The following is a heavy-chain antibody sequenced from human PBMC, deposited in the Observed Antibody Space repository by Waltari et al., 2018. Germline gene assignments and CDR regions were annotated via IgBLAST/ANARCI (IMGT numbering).Heavy chain of an antibody. Sequence: QVQLVQSGAEVKKPGASVKVSCKASGYTFTANHLHWVRQAPGQGLEWMGWISPNSGGSKYAQKFQGRVSKTRDTSISTAYMELSSLRSDDTAVYYCARGNNYYGMDVWGQGTTVTVSS. J-gene: IGHJ6*02. V-gene: IGHV1-2*02. D-gene: IGHD1-1*01. CDR1: GYTFTANH. CDR2: ISPNSGGS. CDR3: ARGNNYYGMDV.